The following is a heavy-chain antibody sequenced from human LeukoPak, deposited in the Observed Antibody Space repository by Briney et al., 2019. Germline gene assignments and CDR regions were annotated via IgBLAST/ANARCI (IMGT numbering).Heavy chain of an antibody. CDR1: GFTFSSYG. CDR2: IRYDGNTK. CDR3: AKRDGMYTGGSYYFDY. J-gene: IGHJ4*02. D-gene: IGHD2-8*02. Sequence: PGGSLRLSCAASGFTFSSYGMHWVRQAPGKGLEWVAFIRYDGNTKYYVDSVKGRFTISRDNSKNTLYLQMNSLRPEDTAIYYCAKRDGMYTGGSYYFDYWGQGTLVTVSS. V-gene: IGHV3-30*02.